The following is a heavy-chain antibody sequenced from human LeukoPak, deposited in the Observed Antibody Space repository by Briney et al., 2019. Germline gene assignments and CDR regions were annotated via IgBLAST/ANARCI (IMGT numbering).Heavy chain of an antibody. CDR2: ISYDGRNI. CDR1: GFTFNNYG. J-gene: IGHJ4*02. Sequence: GGSLRLSCAASGFTFNNYGMHWVRQAPGKGLEWVAVISYDGRNIHYPDSVKGRFTISRDISTDTLWLQMDSLRTEDTAVYYCAKGPLRGTAAAIDYWGQGALVTVSS. V-gene: IGHV3-30*18. D-gene: IGHD2-2*01. CDR3: AKGPLRGTAAAIDY.